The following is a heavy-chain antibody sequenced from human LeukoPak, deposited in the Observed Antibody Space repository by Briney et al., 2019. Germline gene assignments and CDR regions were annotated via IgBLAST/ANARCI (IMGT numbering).Heavy chain of an antibody. CDR3: AKDSFSSWYYYYYYYGMDV. CDR1: GYTFTSYG. J-gene: IGHJ6*02. Sequence: ASVKVSCKASGYTFTSYGISWVRQAPGQGLEWMGWISAYNGNTNYAQKLQGRVTMTTDTSTSTAYMELRSLRSDDTAVYYCAKDSFSSWYYYYYYYGMDVWGQGTTVTVSS. D-gene: IGHD6-13*01. CDR2: ISAYNGNT. V-gene: IGHV1-18*01.